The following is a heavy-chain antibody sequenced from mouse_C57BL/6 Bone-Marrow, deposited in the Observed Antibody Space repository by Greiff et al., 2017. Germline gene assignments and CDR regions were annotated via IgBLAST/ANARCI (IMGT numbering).Heavy chain of an antibody. CDR2: IYPGSGST. Sequence: VQLQQPGAELVKPGASVKMSCKASGYTFTSYWITWVKQRPGQGLEWIGDIYPGSGSTNYNEKFKSKATLTVDTSSRTAYMQLSSLTSEDSAVYYCARPYYSNYWYFDVWGTGTTGTVSS. V-gene: IGHV1-55*01. CDR1: GYTFTSYW. D-gene: IGHD2-5*01. CDR3: ARPYYSNYWYFDV. J-gene: IGHJ1*03.